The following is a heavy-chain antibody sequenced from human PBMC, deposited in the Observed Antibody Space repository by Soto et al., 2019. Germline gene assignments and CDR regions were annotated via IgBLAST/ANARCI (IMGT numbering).Heavy chain of an antibody. D-gene: IGHD6-19*01. J-gene: IGHJ6*02. V-gene: IGHV3-30*18. CDR3: AKGFSPPAQWLDNYYYCGMDV. Sequence: GGSLRLSCAASGFTFSSYGMHWVRQAPGKGLEWVAVISYDGSNKYYADSVKGRFTISRDNSKNTLYLQMNSLRAEDTAVYYCAKGFSPPAQWLDNYYYCGMDVWGQGTTVTVSS. CDR2: ISYDGSNK. CDR1: GFTFSSYG.